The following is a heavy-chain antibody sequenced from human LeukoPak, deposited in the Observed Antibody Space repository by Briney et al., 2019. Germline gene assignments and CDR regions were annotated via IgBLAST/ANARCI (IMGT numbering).Heavy chain of an antibody. J-gene: IGHJ5*02. CDR1: GFTFSDYT. CDR3: ARRLGA. CDR2: ISSSGNII. V-gene: IGHV3-11*01. D-gene: IGHD7-27*01. Sequence: GGSLRLSCAASGFTFSDYTMSWIRQAPGKGLEWISSISSSGNIIFNADSVKGRFTISWDNAKSSLYLQMSSLRAEDTAVYYCARRLGAWGQGTLVTVSS.